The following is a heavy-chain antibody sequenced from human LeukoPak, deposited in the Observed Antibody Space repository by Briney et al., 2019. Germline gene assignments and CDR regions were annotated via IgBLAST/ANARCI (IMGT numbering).Heavy chain of an antibody. Sequence: GGSLRLSCVASGFTFSKYGMHWVRQAPGKGLEWVAVIWSDGTEKYYADAVKGRFTISRDNSKNTLYLQMNSLRGEDTAVYYCAKDAQRGFDYSNSLEYWGQGTLVTVSS. CDR1: GFTFSKYG. CDR2: IWSDGTEK. D-gene: IGHD4-11*01. J-gene: IGHJ4*02. V-gene: IGHV3-33*06. CDR3: AKDAQRGFDYSNSLEY.